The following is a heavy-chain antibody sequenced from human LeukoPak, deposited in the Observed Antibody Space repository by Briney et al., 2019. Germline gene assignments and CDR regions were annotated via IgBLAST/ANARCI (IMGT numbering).Heavy chain of an antibody. V-gene: IGHV3-21*01. CDR1: GFTFSNFG. CDR3: AIDRYSSGWYTFDY. CDR2: ISSSSSYI. D-gene: IGHD6-19*01. Sequence: PGGSLRLSCAASGFTFSNFGINWVRRAPGKGLEWVSSISSSSSYISYADSVKGRFTISRDNAKNSLDLQMNSLRAEDTAVYYCAIDRYSSGWYTFDYWGQGTLVTVSS. J-gene: IGHJ4*02.